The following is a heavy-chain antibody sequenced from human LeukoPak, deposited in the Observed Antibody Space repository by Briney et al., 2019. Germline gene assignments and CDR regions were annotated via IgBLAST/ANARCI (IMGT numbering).Heavy chain of an antibody. CDR2: ISGSSSTI. Sequence: ETLSLTCTVSGGSISSSSYYWGWIRQPPGKGLEWGSYISGSSSTIYYADSVKGRFTISRDNGKNTLYLQMNSLRAEDTAVYYCARGSTYYDSSGQVPFDYWGQGTLVTVSS. CDR1: GGSISSSS. V-gene: IGHV3-48*01. CDR3: ARGSTYYDSSGQVPFDY. J-gene: IGHJ4*02. D-gene: IGHD3-22*01.